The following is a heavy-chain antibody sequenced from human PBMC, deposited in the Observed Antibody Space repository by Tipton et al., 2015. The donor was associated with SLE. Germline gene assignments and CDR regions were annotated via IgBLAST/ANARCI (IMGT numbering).Heavy chain of an antibody. CDR1: GGSISSTTYY. J-gene: IGHJ4*02. D-gene: IGHD3-22*01. Sequence: LRLSCTVSGGSISSTTYYWSWIRQPAGRGLEWIGRVFSSGHTNYSPSLKSRVTMSVDTSKNQFSLTLSSVTAADTAVYYCARGDDSSGYYIDYWGQGTLVTVSS. V-gene: IGHV4-61*02. CDR3: ARGDDSSGYYIDY. CDR2: VFSSGHT.